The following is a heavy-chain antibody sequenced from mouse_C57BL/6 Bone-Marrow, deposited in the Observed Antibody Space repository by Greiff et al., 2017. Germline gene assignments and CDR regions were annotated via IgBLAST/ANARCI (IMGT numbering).Heavy chain of an antibody. D-gene: IGHD1-2*01. V-gene: IGHV14-4*01. CDR2: IDPENGDT. CDR3: TPTAAPADWYFDV. J-gene: IGHJ1*03. CDR1: GFNIKDDY. Sequence: EVQLQQSGAELVRPGASVKLSCTASGFNIKDDYMHWVKQRPEQGLEWIGWIDPENGDTEYASKFQGKATITADTSSNTAYLQLSSLTSEDTAVYYCTPTAAPADWYFDVWGTGTTVTVSS.